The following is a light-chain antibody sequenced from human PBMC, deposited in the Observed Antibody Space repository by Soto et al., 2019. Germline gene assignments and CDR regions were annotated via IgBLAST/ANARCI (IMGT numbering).Light chain of an antibody. V-gene: IGKV3-20*01. CDR2: GAS. CDR1: QSVSSNY. CDR3: RQYGSSPLT. J-gene: IGKJ4*01. Sequence: EIVLTQSPGTLSLSPGERATLSCRASQSVSSNYLAWYQQKPGQAPRLLIYGASSRATGIPDRFSGSGSGTDFTLTISRLEPEDFAVYHWRQYGSSPLTVGGGTKVEIK.